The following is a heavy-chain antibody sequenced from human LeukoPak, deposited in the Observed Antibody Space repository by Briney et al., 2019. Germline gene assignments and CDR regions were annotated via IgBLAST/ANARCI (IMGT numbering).Heavy chain of an antibody. CDR1: GFTFSDYY. Sequence: GGSLRLSCAASGFTFSDYYMSWIRQAPGKGLEWVSYISSSGSTIYYADSVKGRFTISRDNAKNSLYLQMNSLRAEDTAVYYCARDFEGWTYNWFDPWGQGTLVTVSS. J-gene: IGHJ5*02. CDR3: ARDFEGWTYNWFDP. D-gene: IGHD2-15*01. CDR2: ISSSGSTI. V-gene: IGHV3-11*04.